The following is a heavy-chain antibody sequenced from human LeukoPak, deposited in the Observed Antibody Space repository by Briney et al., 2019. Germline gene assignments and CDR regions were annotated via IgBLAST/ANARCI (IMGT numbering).Heavy chain of an antibody. CDR3: ARDRDVDDFDS. CDR2: IYYSGRT. J-gene: IGHJ4*01. CDR1: RGSLCIYY. D-gene: IGHD2-15*01. Sequence: ETLSHTCTLPRGSLCIYYWSWIRQPPEKGLEWIGYIYYSGRTNYNPSLKSRVTISVDTSKNQFSLKLSSVTAADTAVYYCARDRDVDDFDSWGHGTLVTVSS. V-gene: IGHV4-59*01.